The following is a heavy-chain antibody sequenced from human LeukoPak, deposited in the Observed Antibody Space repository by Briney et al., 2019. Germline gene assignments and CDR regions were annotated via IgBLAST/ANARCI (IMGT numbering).Heavy chain of an antibody. CDR1: GYIFTNYY. CDR3: ARGDYYDNSGYVDY. V-gene: IGHV1-2*02. Sequence: ASVKVSCKGSGYIFTNYYMHWVRQAPGQGLEWMGWINPNTGGTNYAQKFQGRVTMTRDTSISTAYVELSRLRSDDTAVYYCARGDYYDNSGYVDYWGQGTLVTVSS. CDR2: INPNTGGT. D-gene: IGHD3-22*01. J-gene: IGHJ4*02.